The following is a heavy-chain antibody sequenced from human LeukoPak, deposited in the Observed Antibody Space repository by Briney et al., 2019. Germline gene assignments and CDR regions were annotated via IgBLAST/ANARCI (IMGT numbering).Heavy chain of an antibody. Sequence: SVKVSCKAPGGTFSSYAISWVRQAPGQGLEWMGRIIPIFGTANYAQKFQGRVTITTDESTSTAYMELSSLRSEDTAVYYCARDRLWGSLYSSGWYAPTLYFDYWGQGTLVTVSS. D-gene: IGHD6-19*01. CDR1: GGTFSSYA. J-gene: IGHJ4*02. CDR2: IIPIFGTA. V-gene: IGHV1-69*05. CDR3: ARDRLWGSLYSSGWYAPTLYFDY.